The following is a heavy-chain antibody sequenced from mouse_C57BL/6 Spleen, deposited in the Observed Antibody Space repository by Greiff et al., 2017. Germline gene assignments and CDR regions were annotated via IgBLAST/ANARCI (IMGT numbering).Heavy chain of an antibody. D-gene: IGHD4-1*01. CDR3: ARKLGGDWYFDV. Sequence: VQLQQPGAELVKPGASVKLSCKASGYTFTSYWMHWVKQRPGQGLEWIGMIHPNSGSTNYNEKFKSKATLTVDKSSSTAYMQLSSLTSEDSAVYDCARKLGGDWYFDVWGTGTTVTVSS. CDR2: IHPNSGST. V-gene: IGHV1-64*01. CDR1: GYTFTSYW. J-gene: IGHJ1*03.